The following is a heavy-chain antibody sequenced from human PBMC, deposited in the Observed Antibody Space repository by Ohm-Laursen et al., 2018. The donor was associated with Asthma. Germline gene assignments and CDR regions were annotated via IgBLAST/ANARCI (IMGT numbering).Heavy chain of an antibody. CDR3: AREPTTVAPWFFDL. J-gene: IGHJ2*01. Sequence: SETLSLTCTLSGASFSTYSWSWLRQPPGKGLEWIGNIYYSGSTNYNPSLKSRVTISVDTSKNQFSLRVSSVTSADTAVYYCAREPTTVAPWFFDLWGRGTLVTVSS. CDR1: GASFSTYS. V-gene: IGHV4-59*01. D-gene: IGHD4-23*01. CDR2: IYYSGST.